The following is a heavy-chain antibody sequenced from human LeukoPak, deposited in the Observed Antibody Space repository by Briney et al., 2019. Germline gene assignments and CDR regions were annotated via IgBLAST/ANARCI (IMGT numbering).Heavy chain of an antibody. CDR2: IYYSGST. D-gene: IGHD6-13*01. V-gene: IGHV4-39*07. Sequence: PSETLSLTCTVSGGSISPYFWSWIRQPPGKGLEWIGSIYYSGSTYYNPSLKSRVTISVDTSKNQFSLKLSSVTAADTAVYYCASYSSSWPNVDYWGQGTLVTVSS. J-gene: IGHJ4*02. CDR3: ASYSSSWPNVDY. CDR1: GGSISPYF.